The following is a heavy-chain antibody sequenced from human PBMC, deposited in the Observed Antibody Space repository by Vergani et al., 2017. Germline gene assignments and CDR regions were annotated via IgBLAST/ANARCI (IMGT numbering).Heavy chain of an antibody. Sequence: QITLRESGPTLVKPTQTLTLPCTFSGFSLTTGGEGVGWIRQPPGRALEWLAFVYWNDDERYSPSLKSRVTITKDTSKNEVILTMANMDPVDTATYYCVHSRKQLRYDATCWADYWGQGTLVTVSS. CDR3: VHSRKQLRYDATCWADY. CDR1: GFSLTTGGEG. V-gene: IGHV2-5*01. CDR2: VYWNDDE. D-gene: IGHD3-16*01. J-gene: IGHJ4*02.